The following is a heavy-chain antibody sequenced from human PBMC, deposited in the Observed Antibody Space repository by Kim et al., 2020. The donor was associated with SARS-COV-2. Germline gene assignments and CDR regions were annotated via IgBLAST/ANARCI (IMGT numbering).Heavy chain of an antibody. Sequence: KFQGRVTITRDTSASTAYMELSSLRSEDTAVYYCARGVVLEDDAFDIWGQGTMVTVSS. J-gene: IGHJ3*02. D-gene: IGHD2-15*01. V-gene: IGHV1-3*01. CDR3: ARGVVLEDDAFDI.